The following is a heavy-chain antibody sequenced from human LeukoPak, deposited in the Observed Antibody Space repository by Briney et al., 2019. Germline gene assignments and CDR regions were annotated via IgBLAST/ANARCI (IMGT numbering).Heavy chain of an antibody. CDR2: IYTSGST. J-gene: IGHJ4*02. CDR3: AREIAARPDY. Sequence: SETLSLTCTVSGGSISSGSYYWSWIRQPAGKGLGWIGRIYTSGSTNYNPSLKSRVTISVDTSKNQFSLKLSSVTAADTAVYYCAREIAARPDYWGQGTLVTVSS. D-gene: IGHD6-6*01. V-gene: IGHV4-61*02. CDR1: GGSISSGSYY.